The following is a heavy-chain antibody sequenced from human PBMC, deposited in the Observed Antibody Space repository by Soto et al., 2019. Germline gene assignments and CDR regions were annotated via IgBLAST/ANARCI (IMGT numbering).Heavy chain of an antibody. V-gene: IGHV3-33*01. CDR1: GFTFSNYG. J-gene: IGHJ6*02. CDR2: IWSDGSNK. CDR3: ARGGYYSSTSCYTQRGGVERRLYYYYYGMDV. Sequence: QVQLVESGRGVVQPGRSLRLSCAASGFTFSNYGMHWVRQAPGKGLEWVAVIWSDGSNKYYADSVKGRFTISRDNSKNTLYLQMNSVRAEDTAVYYCARGGYYSSTSCYTQRGGVERRLYYYYYGMDVWGQGTTVTVSS. D-gene: IGHD2-2*02.